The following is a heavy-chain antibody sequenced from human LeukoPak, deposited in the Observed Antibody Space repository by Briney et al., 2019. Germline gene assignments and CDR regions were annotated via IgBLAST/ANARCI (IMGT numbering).Heavy chain of an antibody. CDR2: ISYDGSNK. D-gene: IGHD3-3*01. CDR1: GFTFSSYA. V-gene: IGHV3-30*01. CDR3: ARANYDFWSGQPNRYYYYYMDV. Sequence: GGSLRLSCAASGFTFSSYAMHWVRQAPGEGLEWVAVISYDGSNKYYADSVKGRFTISRDNSKNTLYLQMNSLRAEDTAVYYCARANYDFWSGQPNRYYYYYMDVWGKGTTVTVSS. J-gene: IGHJ6*03.